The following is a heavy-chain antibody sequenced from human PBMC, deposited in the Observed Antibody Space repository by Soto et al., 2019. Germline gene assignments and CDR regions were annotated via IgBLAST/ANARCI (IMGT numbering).Heavy chain of an antibody. D-gene: IGHD3-16*01. CDR1: GYTFTSYD. Sequence: GASVKVSCKASGYTFTSYDINCVRQATGQGLEWMGWMNPNSGNTGYAQKFQGRVTMTRNTSISTAYMELSSLRSEDTAVYYCARISLNIRGAFDIWGQGTMVTVSS. CDR2: MNPNSGNT. J-gene: IGHJ3*02. V-gene: IGHV1-8*01. CDR3: ARISLNIRGAFDI.